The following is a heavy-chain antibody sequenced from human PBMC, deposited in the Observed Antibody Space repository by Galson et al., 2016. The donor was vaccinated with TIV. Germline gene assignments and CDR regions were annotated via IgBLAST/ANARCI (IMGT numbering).Heavy chain of an antibody. CDR3: AREGVPLSGDSPTSAFDV. Sequence: SLRLSCAPSGFVVSNNYMSWVRQAPGKGLEWVSIIYPSGDTYYTEPMKGRFTISRHNSKNTLYLQMSNLRVVDTAVYYCAREGVPLSGDSPTSAFDVWGQGTMVTVSS. CDR1: GFVVSNNY. CDR2: IYPSGDT. V-gene: IGHV3-53*04. D-gene: IGHD2-21*01. J-gene: IGHJ3*01.